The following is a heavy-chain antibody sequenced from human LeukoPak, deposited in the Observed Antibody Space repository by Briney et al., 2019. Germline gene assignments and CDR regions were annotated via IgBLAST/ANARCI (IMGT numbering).Heavy chain of an antibody. J-gene: IGHJ4*02. Sequence: SETLSLTCAVYGGSFSGYYWSWIRQPPGKGLEWIGEINHSGSTNYNPSLKSRVTISVDTSKNQFSLKLSSVTAADTAVYYCARVRQQLVPNYFDYWDQGTLVTVSS. V-gene: IGHV4-34*01. D-gene: IGHD6-13*01. CDR3: ARVRQQLVPNYFDY. CDR2: INHSGST. CDR1: GGSFSGYY.